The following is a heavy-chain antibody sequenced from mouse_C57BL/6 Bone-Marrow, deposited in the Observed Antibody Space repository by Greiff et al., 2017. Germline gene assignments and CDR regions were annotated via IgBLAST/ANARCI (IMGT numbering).Heavy chain of an antibody. J-gene: IGHJ3*01. CDR1: GFNIKDYY. D-gene: IGHD1-1*01. CDR3: TTPNYYGSSDGSY. Sequence: EVMLVESGAELVRPGASVKLSCTASGFNIKDYYMHWVKQRPEQGLEWIGRIDPEDGDTEYAPKFQGKATMTADTSTNTAYLQLSSLRSEDTAVYYCTTPNYYGSSDGSYWGQGTLVTVSA. CDR2: IDPEDGDT. V-gene: IGHV14-1*01.